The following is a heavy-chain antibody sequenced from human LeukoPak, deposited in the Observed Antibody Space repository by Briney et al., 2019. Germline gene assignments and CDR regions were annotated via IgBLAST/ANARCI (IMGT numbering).Heavy chain of an antibody. CDR1: GFTFSSYN. J-gene: IGHJ4*02. V-gene: IGHV3-21*04. CDR3: ARDPRLVGATSGIDY. D-gene: IGHD1-26*01. Sequence: GGSLRLSCAASGFTFSSYNMNWVRQAPGKGLEWVSSISTSSSYIYYADSVKGRFTISRNNAKNSLYLQMNSLRAEDTAVYYCARDPRLVGATSGIDYWGQGTLVTVSS. CDR2: ISTSSSYI.